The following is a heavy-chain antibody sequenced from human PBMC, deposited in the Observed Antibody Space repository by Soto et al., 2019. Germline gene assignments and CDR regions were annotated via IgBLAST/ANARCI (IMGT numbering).Heavy chain of an antibody. CDR3: ARLGGYYQAFDQ. Sequence: PSETLSLTCTVSGGSITSSYYWGWIRQPPGKGLEWIGYIYYSGSTTYHPSLKSRVTISVDTSKNQFSLNLTSVTAADTAVYYCARLGGYYQAFDQWGQGSLVTVS. D-gene: IGHD3-22*01. J-gene: IGHJ4*02. CDR2: IYYSGST. CDR1: GGSITSSYY. V-gene: IGHV4-59*08.